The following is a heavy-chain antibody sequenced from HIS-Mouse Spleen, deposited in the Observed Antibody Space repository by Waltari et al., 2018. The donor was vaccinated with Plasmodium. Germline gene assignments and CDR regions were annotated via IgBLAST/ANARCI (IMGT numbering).Heavy chain of an antibody. Sequence: QVQLVQSGAEVKKPGASVKVSCKASGYTFTGYYMHWVRQAPGQGLEWMGWINPNSGGKKHAQKFQGRGTMTRDTSISTAYMELSRLRSDDTAVYYCARVLGYKAAAGTFVEYFQHWGQGTLVTVSS. J-gene: IGHJ1*01. CDR1: GYTFTGYY. V-gene: IGHV1-2*02. CDR2: INPNSGGK. CDR3: ARVLGYKAAAGTFVEYFQH. D-gene: IGHD6-13*01.